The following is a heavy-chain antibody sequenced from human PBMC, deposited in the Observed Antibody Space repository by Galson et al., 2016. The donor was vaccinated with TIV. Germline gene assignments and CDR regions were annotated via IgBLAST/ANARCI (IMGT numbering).Heavy chain of an antibody. CDR3: AAGVPTTMYWYFDL. D-gene: IGHD5-12*01. Sequence: SVKVSCKASGGTFSTYAVNWVRQAPGQGLEWMGRIIPIFGIINYSQNFQGRVTLTADESTSTFYMDLTSLRSEDTAVYYCAAGVPTTMYWYFDLWGRGTLVTVSS. CDR1: GGTFSTYA. J-gene: IGHJ2*01. CDR2: IIPIFGII. V-gene: IGHV1-69*13.